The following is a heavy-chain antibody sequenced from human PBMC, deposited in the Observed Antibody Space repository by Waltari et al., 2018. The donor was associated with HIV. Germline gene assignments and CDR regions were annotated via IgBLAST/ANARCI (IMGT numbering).Heavy chain of an antibody. Sequence: QVQLVQSGAEVKKHGASVKVSCKASGYTFSDYYMHWVRQAPGKGLEWMGWINPNSGGTRYAEKFQGRVTMTRDTSISTAYMELSRLRFDDTAVYYCARVFRGTVNYFDSRLGHWGQGTLVTVSS. V-gene: IGHV1-2*02. CDR2: INPNSGGT. D-gene: IGHD3-22*01. CDR1: GYTFSDYY. J-gene: IGHJ5*02. CDR3: ARVFRGTVNYFDSRLGH.